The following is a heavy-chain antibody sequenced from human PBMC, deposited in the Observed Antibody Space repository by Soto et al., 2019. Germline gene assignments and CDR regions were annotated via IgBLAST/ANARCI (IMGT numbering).Heavy chain of an antibody. J-gene: IGHJ4*02. CDR1: GFTFSSYA. D-gene: IGHD4-17*01. CDR3: AKDNRRYGENDY. CDR2: ISGSGGST. Sequence: EVQLLESGGGLVQPGGSLRLSCAASGFTFSSYAMSWVRQAPGKGLEWVSAISGSGGSTYYTDSVKGRFTISRDNSKNTLYLQMNSLRAEDTAVYYCAKDNRRYGENDYWGQGALVTVSS. V-gene: IGHV3-23*01.